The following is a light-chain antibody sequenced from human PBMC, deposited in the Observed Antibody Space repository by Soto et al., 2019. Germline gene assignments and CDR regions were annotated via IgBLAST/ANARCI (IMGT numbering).Light chain of an antibody. Sequence: DMQMTQSPSSLSASVGDRVTIPFRASQGISNYLDWYHQKPGKVPKLLIYAASTLQSGVPSRFSGSGSGTDFTLTISSLQPEDVAIYYCQKYNSAPLTFGQGTKVDIK. J-gene: IGKJ1*01. V-gene: IGKV1-27*01. CDR2: AAS. CDR3: QKYNSAPLT. CDR1: QGISNY.